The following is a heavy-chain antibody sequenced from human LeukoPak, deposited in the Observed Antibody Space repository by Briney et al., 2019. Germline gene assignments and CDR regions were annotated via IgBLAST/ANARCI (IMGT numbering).Heavy chain of an antibody. D-gene: IGHD3-22*01. CDR3: ARGGPTTYYYDSSGPNDY. J-gene: IGHJ4*02. CDR1: GYTFTIYD. Sequence: ASVKVSCTASGYTFTIYDINWVRQAPGQGQGWMGWMNPNSGNTGYAQKFQGRVTTTRNTSISTAYKELSSPRSEDTAVHYCARGGPTTYYYDSSGPNDYWGQGTLVTVSS. V-gene: IGHV1-8*01. CDR2: MNPNSGNT.